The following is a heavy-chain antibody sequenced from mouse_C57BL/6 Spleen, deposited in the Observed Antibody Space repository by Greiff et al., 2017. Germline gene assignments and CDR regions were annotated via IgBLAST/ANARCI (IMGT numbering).Heavy chain of an antibody. Sequence: QVQLQQSGAELAKPGASVKLSCKASGYTFTSYWMHWVKQRPGRGLEWIGSINPSSGCTKYNKKFKDKATLTADKSSSTAYMQLRGLKYEDTAVYGSGKGSKFDDWGKGTTLTVSS. V-gene: IGHV1-7*01. CDR2: INPSSGCT. CDR3: GKGSKFDD. J-gene: IGHJ2*01. D-gene: IGHD2-5*01. CDR1: GYTFTSYW.